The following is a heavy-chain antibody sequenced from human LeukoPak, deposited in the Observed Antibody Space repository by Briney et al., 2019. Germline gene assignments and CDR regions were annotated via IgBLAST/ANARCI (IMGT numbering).Heavy chain of an antibody. CDR2: INPKSGGT. CDR3: ARGYEYGWFDP. D-gene: IGHD4/OR15-4a*01. J-gene: IGHJ5*02. V-gene: IGHV1-2*02. Sequence: ASVKVSXKASGYTSKDYYLHWVRRAPGQGLEWMGWINPKSGGTNYARKFQGRVTMTWDTSITTANMELNRLETDDMAMYYCARGYEYGWFDPWGQGTLVTVSS. CDR1: GYTSKDYY.